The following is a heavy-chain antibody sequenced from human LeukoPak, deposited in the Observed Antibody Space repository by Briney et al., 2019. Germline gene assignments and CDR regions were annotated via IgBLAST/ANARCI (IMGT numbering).Heavy chain of an antibody. CDR2: ISYDGSNK. Sequence: PGRSLRLSCAASGFTFTNYVMHWVRRAPGKGLEWVAVISYDGSNKYYADSVKGRFTISRDNSKNTAYLQMNSLRPEDTAVYYCARELTSTYYFDYWGQGTLVTVSS. CDR1: GFTFTNYV. J-gene: IGHJ4*02. CDR3: ARELTSTYYFDY. V-gene: IGHV3-30*04.